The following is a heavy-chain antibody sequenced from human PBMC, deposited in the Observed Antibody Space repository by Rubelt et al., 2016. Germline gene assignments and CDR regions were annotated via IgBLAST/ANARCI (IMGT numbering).Heavy chain of an antibody. Sequence: QVQLVQSGAEMKKPGSSVKVSCKASGGTFSDYSISWVRQAPGQGLEWMGGIMPILGIPNHAPKFQGRVTITANKSTSTAYMELSSLRSEDTAIYYCAAGEGYNYIDDYWGQGTLVTVSS. CDR2: IMPILGIP. J-gene: IGHJ4*02. V-gene: IGHV1-69*10. D-gene: IGHD5-24*01. CDR3: AAGEGYNYIDDY. CDR1: GGTFSDYS.